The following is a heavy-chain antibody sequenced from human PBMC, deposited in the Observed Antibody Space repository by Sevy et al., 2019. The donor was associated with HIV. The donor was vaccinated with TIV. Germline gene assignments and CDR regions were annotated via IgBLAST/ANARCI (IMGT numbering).Heavy chain of an antibody. Sequence: VSVKVSCKVSGYTLTELSMHWVRQAPGKGLEWMGGFDPEDGETIYAQKFQGRVTMTEDTSTDTAYMELSSLRSEDTAVYYCATPGITMVQGVIFDYWGQGTLVTVSS. V-gene: IGHV1-24*01. CDR3: ATPGITMVQGVIFDY. CDR1: GYTLTELS. CDR2: FDPEDGET. J-gene: IGHJ4*02. D-gene: IGHD3-10*01.